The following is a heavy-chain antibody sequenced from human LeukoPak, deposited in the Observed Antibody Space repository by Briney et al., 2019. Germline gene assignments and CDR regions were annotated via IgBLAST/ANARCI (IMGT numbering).Heavy chain of an antibody. D-gene: IGHD2-2*01. CDR3: ASYASGYNWLKV. V-gene: IGHV1-2*02. CDR2: IHPKSGDT. CDR1: GHTFTDYY. J-gene: IGHJ5*02. Sequence: ASVKVSCKASGHTFTDYYMHWVRQAPGKGLEWMGWIHPKSGDTKYAQIFQGRATVTRDTSISTAYMELTSLRSDDTAVYYCASYASGYNWLKVWGQGTPVTVSS.